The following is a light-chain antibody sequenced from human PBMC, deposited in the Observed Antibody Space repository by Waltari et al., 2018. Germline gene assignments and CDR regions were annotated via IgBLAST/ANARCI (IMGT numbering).Light chain of an antibody. V-gene: IGLV3-21*03. J-gene: IGLJ2*01. CDR3: QVWDSSSDHPGV. Sequence: SYVLTQPPSVSVAPGKTARITCGGKNIGSKSVHWYQQKPGQAPVLVVYDDSDRPSGSPERFSGSNSGNTATLTISRVEAGDEADYYCQVWDSSSDHPGVFGGGTKLTVL. CDR1: NIGSKS. CDR2: DDS.